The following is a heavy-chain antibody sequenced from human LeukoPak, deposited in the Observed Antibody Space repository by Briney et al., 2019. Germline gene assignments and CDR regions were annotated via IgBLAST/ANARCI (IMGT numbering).Heavy chain of an antibody. V-gene: IGHV3-23*01. Sequence: GGSLRLSCAASGFTLSSYAMSWVRQAPGKGLEWVSAISGSGGSTYYADSVKGRFTISGDNSKNTLYLQMNSLRAEDTAVYYCARGKPHRFGAAQHYRRLLDPWGQGTLVTVSS. CDR2: ISGSGGST. CDR3: ARGKPHRFGAAQHYRRLLDP. D-gene: IGHD3-16*01. J-gene: IGHJ5*02. CDR1: GFTLSSYA.